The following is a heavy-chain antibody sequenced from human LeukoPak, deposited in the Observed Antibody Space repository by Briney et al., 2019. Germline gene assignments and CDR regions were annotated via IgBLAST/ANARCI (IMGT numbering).Heavy chain of an antibody. V-gene: IGHV1-69*13. Sequence: GASVKVSCKASGGTFSSYAISLVRQAPGQGLEWMGGIIPIFGTANYAQKSQGRVTITADESTSTAYMELSSLRSEDTAVYYCARALGIAFDIWGQGTMVTVSS. J-gene: IGHJ3*02. D-gene: IGHD6-13*01. CDR3: ARALGIAFDI. CDR2: IIPIFGTA. CDR1: GGTFSSYA.